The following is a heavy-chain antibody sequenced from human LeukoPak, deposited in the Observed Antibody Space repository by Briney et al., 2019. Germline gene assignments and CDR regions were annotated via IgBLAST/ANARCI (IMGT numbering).Heavy chain of an antibody. V-gene: IGHV4-61*09. J-gene: IGHJ4*02. CDR1: GGSISSGNYY. D-gene: IGHD2-2*01. Sequence: PSETLSLTCTVSGGSISSGNYYWSWIRQPAGKGLEWIGHISLSGSTNYNPSLKSRVTISIDTSRNQFSLEMTSVTAADTAVYYSVRTGYCHNTNCYYFDYWGQGTLVTVSS. CDR2: ISLSGST. CDR3: VRTGYCHNTNCYYFDY.